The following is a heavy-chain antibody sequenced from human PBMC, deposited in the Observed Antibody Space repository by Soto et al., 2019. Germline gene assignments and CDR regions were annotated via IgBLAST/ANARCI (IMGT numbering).Heavy chain of an antibody. CDR3: ARQNYAGYGGYDSAFDT. D-gene: IGHD5-12*01. V-gene: IGHV5-51*01. Sequence: PGESLKISCQGSGYTFTTYWVGWVCQRPGKGLDWMGNIYPGDSDVKYSPSFQGQVTITVDKSISTAYLQWNSLKASDTAVYYCARQNYAGYGGYDSAFDTWGQGTLVTVSS. CDR1: GYTFTTYW. CDR2: IYPGDSDV. J-gene: IGHJ4*02.